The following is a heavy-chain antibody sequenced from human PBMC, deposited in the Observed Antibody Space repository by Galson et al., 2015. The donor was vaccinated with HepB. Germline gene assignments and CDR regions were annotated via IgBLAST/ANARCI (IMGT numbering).Heavy chain of an antibody. Sequence: SETLCLTCAVYGGSFSGSYWSWIRQSPGKGLEWIGEINHSGSTNYNPSLKSRVTIPVDTSKNQFSLKLSSVTAADTAVYYCARGRHYYGSGPLFDYWGQGTLVTVSS. V-gene: IGHV4-34*01. J-gene: IGHJ4*02. CDR3: ARGRHYYGSGPLFDY. CDR1: GGSFSGSY. CDR2: INHSGST. D-gene: IGHD3-10*01.